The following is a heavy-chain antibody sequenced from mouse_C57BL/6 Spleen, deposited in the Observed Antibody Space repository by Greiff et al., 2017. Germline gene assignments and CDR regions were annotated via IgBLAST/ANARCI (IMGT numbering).Heavy chain of an antibody. CDR2: IYPGGGYT. D-gene: IGHD1-1*01. CDR3: ALLYYYGSSYPYWYFDG. Sequence: QVHVKQSGAELVRPGTSVKMSCKASGYTFTNYWIGWAKQRPGHGLEWIGDIYPGGGYTNYNEKFKGKATLTADKSSSTAYMQFSSLTSEDSAIYYCALLYYYGSSYPYWYFDGWGTGTTVTVSS. V-gene: IGHV1-63*01. CDR1: GYTFTNYW. J-gene: IGHJ1*03.